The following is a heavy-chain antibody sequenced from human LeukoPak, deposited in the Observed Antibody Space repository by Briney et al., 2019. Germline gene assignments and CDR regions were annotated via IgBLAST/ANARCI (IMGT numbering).Heavy chain of an antibody. D-gene: IGHD1-26*01. CDR3: ARGGWELLVFDY. CDR2: INAGNGNT. CDR1: GYTFTSYA. V-gene: IGHV1-3*03. Sequence: ASVKVSCEASGYTFTSYAMHWVRQSPGQRLEWMGWINAGNGNTKYSQEFQGRVTITRDTSASTAYMELSSLRSEDMAVYYCARGGWELLVFDYWGQGTLVTVSS. J-gene: IGHJ4*02.